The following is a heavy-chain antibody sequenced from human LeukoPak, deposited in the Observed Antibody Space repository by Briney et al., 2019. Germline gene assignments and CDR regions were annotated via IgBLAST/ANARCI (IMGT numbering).Heavy chain of an antibody. D-gene: IGHD5-12*01. V-gene: IGHV3-11*01. CDR2: ISPSTSTK. CDR1: GVTFSDYY. CDR3: ATGGGGYDAYFDY. J-gene: IGHJ4*02. Sequence: GGSLRLSCAASGVTFSDYYMSWIRQAPGKGLEWVSYISPSTSTKYYADSVKGRFTISRDNAKNALYLQMNSLGAEDTAVYYCATGGGGYDAYFDYWGQGILITVSS.